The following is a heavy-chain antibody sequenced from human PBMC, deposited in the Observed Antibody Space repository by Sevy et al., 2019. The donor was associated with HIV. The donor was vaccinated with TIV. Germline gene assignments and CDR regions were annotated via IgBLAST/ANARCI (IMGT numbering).Heavy chain of an antibody. D-gene: IGHD1-26*01. J-gene: IGHJ4*02. CDR1: GLTFTNYN. CDR2: ISSSSSYI. CDR3: ARDLSGSYQDYFDY. V-gene: IGHV3-21*01. Sequence: GGSLRLSCAASGLTFTNYNMNWVRQAPGKGLEWVSSISSSSSYIYYADSVKGRFTISRDNAKNSLYLQMNSLRAEDTAVYYCARDLSGSYQDYFDYWGQGTLVTFSS.